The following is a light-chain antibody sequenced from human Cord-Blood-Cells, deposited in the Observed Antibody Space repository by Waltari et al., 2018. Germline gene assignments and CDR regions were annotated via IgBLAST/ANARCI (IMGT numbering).Light chain of an antibody. V-gene: IGLV2-14*03. J-gene: IGLJ1*01. Sequence: QSALTQPASVSGSPGQSIPISCTGTSSDVGGYNYVSWYQQHPGNAPKLMIYDVSNRPSGFSNRFSGSKSGNTASLTISGLQAEDEADYYCSSYTSSSTLVFGTGTKVTVL. CDR1: SSDVGGYNY. CDR3: SSYTSSSTLV. CDR2: DVS.